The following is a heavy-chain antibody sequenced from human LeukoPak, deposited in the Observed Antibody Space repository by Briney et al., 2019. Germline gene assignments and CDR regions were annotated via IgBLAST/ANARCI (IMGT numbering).Heavy chain of an antibody. CDR3: ATTVTAGTYRYFQH. V-gene: IGHV1-3*01. D-gene: IGHD4-17*01. CDR2: INAGNGNT. J-gene: IGHJ1*01. Sequence: ASVKVSCKASGYIFTTHAMHWVRQAPGQRLEWMGWINAGNGNTKYSQKFQGRVTITRDTSASTAYMELSSLRSEDTAVYYCATTVTAGTYRYFQHWGQGTLVTVSS. CDR1: GYIFTTHA.